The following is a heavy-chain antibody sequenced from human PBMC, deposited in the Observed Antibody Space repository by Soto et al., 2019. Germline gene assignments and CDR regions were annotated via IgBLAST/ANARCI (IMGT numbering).Heavy chain of an antibody. CDR3: VKDSTMANFDD. CDR1: GFTFDAYT. D-gene: IGHD3-10*01. Sequence: GGSLRLSCAASGFTFDAYTMHWVRQVPGKGLEWVSLISWDGGSTYYADSVKGRFTISRDNSKNSLYLQMNSLRTEDTALDYCVKDSTMANFDDWGQGTLVTVSS. V-gene: IGHV3-43*01. CDR2: ISWDGGST. J-gene: IGHJ4*02.